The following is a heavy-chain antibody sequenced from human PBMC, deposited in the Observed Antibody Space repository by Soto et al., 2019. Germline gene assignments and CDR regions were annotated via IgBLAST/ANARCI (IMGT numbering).Heavy chain of an antibody. CDR1: GYDFSTFW. V-gene: IGHV5-51*01. CDR2: IYGDHSDV. Sequence: GESLKISCQASGYDFSTFWIVWVRQTRGKGLEWMGVIYGDHSDVTYSPSFQGQVTISVDRSRNTAYLHWSSLRASDTAIYYCARHRNAGWFEPWGQGT. J-gene: IGHJ5*02. CDR3: ARHRNAGWFEP.